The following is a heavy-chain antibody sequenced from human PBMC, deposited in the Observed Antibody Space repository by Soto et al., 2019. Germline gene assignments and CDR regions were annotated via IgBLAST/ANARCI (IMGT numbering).Heavy chain of an antibody. Sequence: EVQVVESGGGLVEPGGSLKLSCAGSGFTLSAYWMHWVRQAPGKGLEWVSGIGGSGRTTYYADSVKGRFTISRDNSNNTLFLQMNSLRAEDTAVYYCAKSRYSDSSGDFYDYWGQGTLVTVSS. CDR3: AKSRYSDSSGDFYDY. J-gene: IGHJ4*02. CDR2: IGGSGRTT. D-gene: IGHD3-22*01. CDR1: GFTLSAYW. V-gene: IGHV3-23*04.